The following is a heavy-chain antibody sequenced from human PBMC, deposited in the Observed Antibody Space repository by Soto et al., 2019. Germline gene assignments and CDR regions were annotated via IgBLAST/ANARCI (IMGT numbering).Heavy chain of an antibody. CDR1: GGSISSSSYY. J-gene: IGHJ3*02. Sequence: SETLSLTCTVSGGSISSSSYYWGWIRQPPGKGLEWIGSIYYSGSTYYNPSLKSRVTISVDTSKNQFSPKLSFVTAADTAVYYCARSQDTAFDIWGQGTMVTVSS. CDR2: IYYSGST. D-gene: IGHD2-15*01. V-gene: IGHV4-39*01. CDR3: ARSQDTAFDI.